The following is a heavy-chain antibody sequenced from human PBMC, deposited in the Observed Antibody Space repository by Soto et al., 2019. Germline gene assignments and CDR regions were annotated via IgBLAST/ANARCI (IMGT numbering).Heavy chain of an antibody. V-gene: IGHV1-69*08. D-gene: IGHD1-26*01. CDR1: GGTFSSYT. J-gene: IGHJ6*02. Sequence: QVQLVQSGAEVKKPGSSVKVSCKASGGTFSSYTISWVRQAPGQGLEWMGRIIPILGIANYAQKFQGRVSITADKSTSTAYMELSSLRSEDTAVYYCAREAMVGATWDYCYYGMDVWGQGTTVTVSS. CDR3: AREAMVGATWDYCYYGMDV. CDR2: IIPILGIA.